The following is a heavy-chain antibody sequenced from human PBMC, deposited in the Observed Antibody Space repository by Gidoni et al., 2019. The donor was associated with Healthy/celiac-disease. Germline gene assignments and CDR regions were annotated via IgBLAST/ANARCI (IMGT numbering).Heavy chain of an antibody. J-gene: IGHJ5*02. CDR2: MNTNSGNT. CDR3: ARNDGDYGVYNWFDP. D-gene: IGHD4-17*01. Sequence: QVQLVQSGAEVKKPGASVTVSCKASGYTFTRYDLNGVRQATGKGLERMGWMNTNSGNTGYEQKFQGRVTMTRNTSISTAYMELSSLRSEDTAVYYCARNDGDYGVYNWFDPWGQGTLVTVSS. V-gene: IGHV1-8*01. CDR1: GYTFTRYD.